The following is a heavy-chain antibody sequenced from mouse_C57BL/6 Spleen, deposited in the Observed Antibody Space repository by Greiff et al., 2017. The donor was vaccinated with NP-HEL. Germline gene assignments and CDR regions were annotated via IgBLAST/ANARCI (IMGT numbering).Heavy chain of an antibody. CDR3: ARSTMVTSYYAMDY. D-gene: IGHD2-2*01. J-gene: IGHJ4*01. CDR1: GFTFTDYY. V-gene: IGHV7-3*01. Sequence: EVMLVESGGGLVQPGGSLSLSCAASGFTFTDYYMSWVRQPPGKALEWLGFIRNKANGYTTEYSASVKGRFTISRDNSQSILYLQMNDLRAEDSATYYCARSTMVTSYYAMDYWGQGTSVTVSS. CDR2: IRNKANGYTT.